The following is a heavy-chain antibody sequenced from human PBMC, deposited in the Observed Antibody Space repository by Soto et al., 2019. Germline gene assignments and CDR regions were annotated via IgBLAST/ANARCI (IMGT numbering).Heavy chain of an antibody. CDR2: IWHDGSNK. J-gene: IGHJ5*02. D-gene: IGHD2-15*01. Sequence: GGSLRLSCAASGFTFSSYGIHWVRQAPGQGLEWVAVIWHDGSNKDYADSVKGRFTISRDNPKNTLYLQMNSLRAEDTAVYYCARDKACSGGSCYPMYNWFDPWGQGTLVTVSS. V-gene: IGHV3-33*01. CDR1: GFTFSSYG. CDR3: ARDKACSGGSCYPMYNWFDP.